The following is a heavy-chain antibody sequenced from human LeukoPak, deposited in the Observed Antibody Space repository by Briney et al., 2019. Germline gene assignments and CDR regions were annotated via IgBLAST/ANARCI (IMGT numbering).Heavy chain of an antibody. CDR1: GGTFSSYA. Sequence: SVKASCKASGGTFSSYAISWVRQAPGQGLEWMGGIIPIFGTANYAQKFQGRVTITTDESTSTAYMELSSLRSEDTAVYYCARAKWVAVAGFNFDYWGQGTLVTVSS. CDR2: IIPIFGTA. J-gene: IGHJ4*02. CDR3: ARAKWVAVAGFNFDY. D-gene: IGHD6-19*01. V-gene: IGHV1-69*05.